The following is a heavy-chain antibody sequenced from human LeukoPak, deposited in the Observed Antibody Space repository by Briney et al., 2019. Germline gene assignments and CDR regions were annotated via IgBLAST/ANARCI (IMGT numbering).Heavy chain of an antibody. J-gene: IGHJ4*02. V-gene: IGHV4-31*03. D-gene: IGHD5-18*01. CDR3: ARSYGYGTNFDY. CDR1: GGSISSGNYY. Sequence: SETLSLTCTVSGGSISSGNYYWSWIRQHPGKSLEWLGDMYYRGSTYYNPSLKSRVTISVDTSKNQFSLKLSSVTAADTAVYYCARSYGYGTNFDYWGQGTLVTVSS. CDR2: MYYRGST.